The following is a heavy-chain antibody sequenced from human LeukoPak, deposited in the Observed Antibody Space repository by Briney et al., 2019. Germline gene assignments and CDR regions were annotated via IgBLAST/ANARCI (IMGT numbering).Heavy chain of an antibody. CDR1: GGSISSGDYY. J-gene: IGHJ5*02. Sequence: PSETLPPTCTVSGGSISSGDYYWSWIRQPPGKGLEWIAYISHSGGTYYNPSLKSRATISLDTSRNQFSLKLSSVTAADTAVYYCARDFQGGPNDPWGQGTLVTVSS. CDR3: ARDFQGGPNDP. D-gene: IGHD2-15*01. CDR2: ISHSGGT. V-gene: IGHV4-30-4*01.